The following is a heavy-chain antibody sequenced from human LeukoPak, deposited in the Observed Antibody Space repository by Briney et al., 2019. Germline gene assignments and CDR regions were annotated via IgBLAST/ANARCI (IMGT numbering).Heavy chain of an antibody. D-gene: IGHD1-26*01. Sequence: PGGSLRLSCAASGFTFDDYTMHWVRQAPGKGLEWVSLISWDGGSTYYADSVKGRFTISRDNSKNSLYLQMDSLRAEDTAVYYCARVRGSYASDYWGQGTLVTVSS. V-gene: IGHV3-43*01. CDR3: ARVRGSYASDY. CDR2: ISWDGGST. CDR1: GFTFDDYT. J-gene: IGHJ4*02.